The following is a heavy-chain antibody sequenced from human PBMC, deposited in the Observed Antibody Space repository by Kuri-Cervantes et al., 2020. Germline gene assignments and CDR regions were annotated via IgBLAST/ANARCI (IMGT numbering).Heavy chain of an antibody. CDR3: ARPNYDYVWGSYLFDY. CDR2: IIPIFGTA. D-gene: IGHD3-16*02. CDR1: GGTFSSYA. Sequence: SVKVSCKASGGTFSSYAISWVRQAPGQGLEWMGGIIPIFGTANYAQKFQGRVTITTDESTSAAYMELSSLRSEDTAVYYCARPNYDYVWGSYLFDYWGQGTLVTVSS. J-gene: IGHJ4*02. V-gene: IGHV1-69*05.